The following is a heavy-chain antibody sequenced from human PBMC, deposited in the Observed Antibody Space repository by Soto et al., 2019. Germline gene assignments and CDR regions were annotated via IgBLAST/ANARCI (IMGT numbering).Heavy chain of an antibody. J-gene: IGHJ4*02. CDR3: AKDHHGLRYSSSWQEADY. CDR1: GFTFSSYG. D-gene: IGHD6-13*01. V-gene: IGHV3-30*18. CDR2: ISYDGSNK. Sequence: PGGSLRLSCAASGFTFSSYGMHWVRQAPGKGLEWVAVISYDGSNKYYADSVKGRFTISRDNSKNTLYLQMNSLRAEDTAVYYCAKDHHGLRYSSSWQEADYWGQGTLVTVSS.